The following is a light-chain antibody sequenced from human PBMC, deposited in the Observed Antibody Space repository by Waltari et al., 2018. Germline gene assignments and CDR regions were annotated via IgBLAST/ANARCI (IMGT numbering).Light chain of an antibody. V-gene: IGKV3-20*01. Sequence: ILLTQSPGTLSLSPGGRATLSCRASESVSAAYLAWYQQKPGQSPRLLVYDASTRATGVPDRFSGSGTGTDFTLTISRLEPEDFAVYYCQQYGSLPWTFGQGTVVDIK. CDR2: DAS. CDR1: ESVSAAY. J-gene: IGKJ1*01. CDR3: QQYGSLPWT.